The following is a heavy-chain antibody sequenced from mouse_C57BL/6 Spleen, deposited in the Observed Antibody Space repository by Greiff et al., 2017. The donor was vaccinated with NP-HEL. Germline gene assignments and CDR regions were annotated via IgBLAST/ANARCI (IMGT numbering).Heavy chain of an antibody. V-gene: IGHV1-55*01. CDR3: ARRTHPYEYGYVDG. CDR1: GYTFTSYW. J-gene: IGHJ1*03. D-gene: IGHD2-10*02. Sequence: QVQLQQPGAELVKPGASVKMSCKASGYTFTSYWIPWVKQRPGPGLEWIGDIYPGSGSTNYNEKFKSKATLTVDTSSSTAYMQLSSLTYEDSAVYDCARRTHPYEYGYVDGWGTGTTVTVAS. CDR2: IYPGSGST.